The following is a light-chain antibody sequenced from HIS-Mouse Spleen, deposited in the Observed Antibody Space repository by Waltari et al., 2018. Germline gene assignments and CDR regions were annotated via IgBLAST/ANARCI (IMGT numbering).Light chain of an antibody. CDR2: KAS. Sequence: DIQMTQSPSTLSASVGDRVTITCRASQSISSWLAWYKQKPGKAPKLLIYKASSLESGVPSRFSGSGSGTEFTLTISSLQPDDFATYYCQQYNSYSLTFGGGTKVEIK. V-gene: IGKV1-5*03. J-gene: IGKJ4*01. CDR1: QSISSW. CDR3: QQYNSYSLT.